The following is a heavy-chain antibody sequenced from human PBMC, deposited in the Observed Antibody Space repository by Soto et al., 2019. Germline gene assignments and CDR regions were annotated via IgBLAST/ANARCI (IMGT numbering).Heavy chain of an antibody. D-gene: IGHD6-13*01. CDR1: GGSISSGGNY. J-gene: IGHJ4*02. CDR3: ARYPLQQPTCYY. Sequence: QLQLQESGPGLVTPSQTLSLTCTVSGGSISSGGNYWRWIRQHPGKGLEWIWYIDYSGSTYYNPSLMSRVTISVDTSKDQFSLKLSSVTAADTAVYYCARYPLQQPTCYYWGQGTLVTVCS. CDR2: IDYSGST. V-gene: IGHV4-31*03.